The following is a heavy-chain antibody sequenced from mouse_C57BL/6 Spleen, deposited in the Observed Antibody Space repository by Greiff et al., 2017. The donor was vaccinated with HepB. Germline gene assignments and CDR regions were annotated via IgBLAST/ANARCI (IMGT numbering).Heavy chain of an antibody. D-gene: IGHD1-1*01. Sequence: LMESGGGLVKPGGSLKLSCAASGFTFSDYGMHWVRQAPEKGLEWVAYISSGSSTIYYADTVKGRFTISRDNAKNTLFLQMTSLRSEDTAMYYCARTVVTYFDVWGTGTTVTVSS. V-gene: IGHV5-17*01. J-gene: IGHJ1*03. CDR3: ARTVVTYFDV. CDR2: ISSGSSTI. CDR1: GFTFSDYG.